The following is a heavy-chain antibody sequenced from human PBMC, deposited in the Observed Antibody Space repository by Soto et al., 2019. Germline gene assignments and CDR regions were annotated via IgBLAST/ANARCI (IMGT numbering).Heavy chain of an antibody. D-gene: IGHD5-18*01. CDR2: INAGNGDT. Sequence: QVHFVQFGAEEKKPGASVKVSCKASGYTFTDSAIHWVRQAPGQRLEWMGWINAGNGDTKYSQKFQGRVTITRDTSANTAYMELSSLTSEDMAEYYCARDRGYTYGYWGWFDPWGQGTLVTVSS. V-gene: IGHV1-3*05. CDR3: ARDRGYTYGYWGWFDP. CDR1: GYTFTDSA. J-gene: IGHJ5*02.